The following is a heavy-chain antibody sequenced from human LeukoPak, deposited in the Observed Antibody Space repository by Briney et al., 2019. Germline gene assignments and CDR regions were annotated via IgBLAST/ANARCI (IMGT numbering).Heavy chain of an antibody. CDR2: ISSDGTTT. Sequence: GGSLRLSCAASGFSLTGYWMHWVRQVPGKGLVWVSRISSDGTTTNYADSVKGRFTISRDNSKNTLYLQMNSLRAEDTAVYYCAKDVRGAYYDSSSLDYWGQGTLVTVSS. CDR3: AKDVRGAYYDSSSLDY. J-gene: IGHJ4*02. D-gene: IGHD3-22*01. CDR1: GFSLTGYW. V-gene: IGHV3-74*01.